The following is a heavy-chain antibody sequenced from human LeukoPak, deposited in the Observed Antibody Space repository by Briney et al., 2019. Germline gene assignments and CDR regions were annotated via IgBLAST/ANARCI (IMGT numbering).Heavy chain of an antibody. CDR3: AKERTRVLGGWT. Sequence: GGSLRLSCAASGFTFSSFAMNWVRQAPGKGLEWVTFIRYDGYNKYYKDSVKGRFTISRDNSKNTVYLQMNSLRPEDTAVYFCAKERTRVLGGWTWGQGTLVIVSS. CDR1: GFTFSSFA. J-gene: IGHJ5*02. CDR2: IRYDGYNK. D-gene: IGHD1-1*01. V-gene: IGHV3-30*02.